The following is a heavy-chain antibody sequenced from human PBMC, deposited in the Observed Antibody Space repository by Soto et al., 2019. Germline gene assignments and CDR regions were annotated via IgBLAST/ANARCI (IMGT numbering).Heavy chain of an antibody. J-gene: IGHJ3*02. CDR1: GGSFSGYY. CDR3: ARIIYCSSTSCHWGDAFDI. D-gene: IGHD2-2*01. CDR2: INHSGST. Sequence: QVQLQQWGAGLLKHSETLSLTCAVYGGSFSGYYWSWIRQPPGKGLEWIGEINHSGSTNYNPSLKSRVTISVDTSKNQFSLKLSSVTAADTAVYYCARIIYCSSTSCHWGDAFDIWGQGTMVTVSS. V-gene: IGHV4-34*01.